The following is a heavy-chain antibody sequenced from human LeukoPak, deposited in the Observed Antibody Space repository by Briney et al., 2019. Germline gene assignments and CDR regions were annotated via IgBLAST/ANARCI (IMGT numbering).Heavy chain of an antibody. Sequence: GGTLGLSCAASGLIVDYNYMPGVPQAPGRGLGGVASLDYTGTHYAASVKGGLDISGDISKHTVSLHLNNVRADDTGLYFCARESGSLTKVTYYGLDIWGPGTTVAVTS. V-gene: IGHV3-66*01. D-gene: IGHD3-3*01. CDR2: LDYTGT. J-gene: IGHJ6*02. CDR3: ARESGSLTKVTYYGLDI. CDR1: GLIVDYNY.